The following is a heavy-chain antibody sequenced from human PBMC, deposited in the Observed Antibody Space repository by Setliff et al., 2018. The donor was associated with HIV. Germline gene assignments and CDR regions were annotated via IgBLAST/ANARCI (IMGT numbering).Heavy chain of an antibody. V-gene: IGHV1-69*02. Sequence: SVKVSCKASRSTFNSHNINWVRQAPGQGLDWMGRIIPILGVANYAQRCQGKVTITADTSTSTAYMELTSLRFDDPAMYYCVRGVQSPPHYSYYYMDVWGEGTMVTVSS. J-gene: IGHJ6*03. D-gene: IGHD3-3*01. CDR3: VRGVQSPPHYSYYYMDV. CDR2: IIPILGVA. CDR1: RSTFNSHN.